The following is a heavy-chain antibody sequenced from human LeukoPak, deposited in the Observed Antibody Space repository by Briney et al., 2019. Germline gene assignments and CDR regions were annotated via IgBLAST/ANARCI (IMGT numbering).Heavy chain of an antibody. CDR3: GRLPDSRTEAVDI. V-gene: IGHV4-59*08. D-gene: IGHD3-22*01. J-gene: IGHJ3*02. CDR1: GGSISSHY. CDR2: MYDSGST. Sequence: PSETLSLTCTVSGGSISSHYWSWIRQLPGKGLEWIGYMYDSGSTKYNPSLKSRVTISVDMSRNQFSLKLSSVTAADTAVYYCGRLPDSRTEAVDIWGQGTVVTVSS.